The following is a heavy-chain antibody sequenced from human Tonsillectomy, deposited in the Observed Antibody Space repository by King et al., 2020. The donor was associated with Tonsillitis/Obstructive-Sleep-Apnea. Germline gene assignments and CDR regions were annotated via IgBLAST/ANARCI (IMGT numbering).Heavy chain of an antibody. V-gene: IGHV5-10-1*03. CDR2: IDPTDSYT. J-gene: IGHJ6*02. D-gene: IGHD5-12*01. CDR3: ARLDTGDDFYLYGMDV. CDR1: GYSFASYW. Sequence: VQLVESGAEVKKPGESVRISCKGSGYSFASYWINWVRQMPGKGLEWMGRIDPTDSYTNYSPSFQGHVTFSVDKSISTAYPQWSSLKASDTAMYYCARLDTGDDFYLYGMDVWGQGTTVTVSS.